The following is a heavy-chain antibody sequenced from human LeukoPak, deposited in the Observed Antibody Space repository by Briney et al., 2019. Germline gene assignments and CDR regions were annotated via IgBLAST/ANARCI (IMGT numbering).Heavy chain of an antibody. J-gene: IGHJ4*02. CDR3: AREGSRYCSGGNCPFDY. V-gene: IGHV3-11*01. D-gene: IGHD2-15*01. CDR2: ISSGGSTI. Sequence: PGGSLRLSCAASGFTFSDYYMSWIRQAPGKGLEWVSYISSGGSTIYYADSVEGRFTISRDNAKNSLYLQMNSLRAEDTAVDYCAREGSRYCSGGNCPFDYWGQGTLVTVSS. CDR1: GFTFSDYY.